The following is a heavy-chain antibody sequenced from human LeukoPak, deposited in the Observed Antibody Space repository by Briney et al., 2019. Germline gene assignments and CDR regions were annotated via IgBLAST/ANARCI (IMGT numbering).Heavy chain of an antibody. CDR3: ARQVTAAPRFDY. D-gene: IGHD2-2*01. CDR2: IYYSGST. Sequence: PSETLSLTCTVSGGSLSSGDYYWSWIRQPPGKGLEWIGYIYYSGSTYCKSSLRSRLIISVDTSKNQFSLKLSSVTAADTAVYYCARQVTAAPRFDYWGQGTLVTVSS. J-gene: IGHJ4*02. V-gene: IGHV4-30-4*01. CDR1: GGSLSSGDYY.